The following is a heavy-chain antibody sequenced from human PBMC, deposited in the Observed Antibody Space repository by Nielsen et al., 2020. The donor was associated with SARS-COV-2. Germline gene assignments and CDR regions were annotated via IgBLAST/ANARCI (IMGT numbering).Heavy chain of an antibody. CDR1: GFTFSSYE. D-gene: IGHD1-26*01. CDR2: ISGSGNTI. J-gene: IGHJ4*02. Sequence: GESLKISCAVSGFTFSSYEMNWVRQAPGKGLEWVSYISGSGNTIYYADSVKGRFTISRDNSKNTLYLQLNSLRAEDTAVFYCAKISGSQRHYFDFWGQGALVTVSS. CDR3: AKISGSQRHYFDF. V-gene: IGHV3-48*03.